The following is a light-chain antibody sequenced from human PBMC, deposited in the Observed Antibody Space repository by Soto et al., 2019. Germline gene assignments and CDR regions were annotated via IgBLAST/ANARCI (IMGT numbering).Light chain of an antibody. Sequence: EIVLTQSPATLSLSPEEGATLSCRASQSISKYLVWYQQKPGQAPRVLIYDTSNRATGIPARFSGTGSGTDFTLTISSLEPEDFAVYYCQQRSDWPVTFGPGTKVDIK. CDR1: QSISKY. J-gene: IGKJ3*01. V-gene: IGKV3-11*01. CDR2: DTS. CDR3: QQRSDWPVT.